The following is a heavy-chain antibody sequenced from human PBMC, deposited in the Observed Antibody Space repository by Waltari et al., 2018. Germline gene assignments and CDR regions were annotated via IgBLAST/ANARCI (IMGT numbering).Heavy chain of an antibody. CDR1: GFTFRSYS. J-gene: IGHJ4*02. CDR2: ISSGGGSTR. Sequence: EVKLVESGGGLAQPGGSLRLSCAASGFTFRSYSMNWVRQAPGKGLEWVSYISSGGGSTRYYADSVNGRFTISRDNAKNSLYLQMNSLRAEDTAVYHCASHGSHTEGLEYWGLGTLVTVSS. V-gene: IGHV3-48*01. CDR3: ASHGSHTEGLEY. D-gene: IGHD1-1*01.